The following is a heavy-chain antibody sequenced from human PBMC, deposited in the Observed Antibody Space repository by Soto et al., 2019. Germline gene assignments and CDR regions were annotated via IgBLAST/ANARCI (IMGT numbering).Heavy chain of an antibody. V-gene: IGHV1-69*12. D-gene: IGHD4-17*01. Sequence: QVQLVQSGAEVKKPGSSVKVSCKASGGTFSSYAISWVRQAPGQGLEWMGGIIPIFGTANYAQKFQGRVTITADESTSTAYMERSSLRSEDTAVYYCARDPNYGGNSTANPDYWGQGTLVTVSS. CDR3: ARDPNYGGNSTANPDY. CDR1: GGTFSSYA. J-gene: IGHJ4*02. CDR2: IIPIFGTA.